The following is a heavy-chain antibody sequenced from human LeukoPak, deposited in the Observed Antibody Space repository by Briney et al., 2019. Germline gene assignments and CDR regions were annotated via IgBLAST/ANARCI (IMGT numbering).Heavy chain of an antibody. D-gene: IGHD3-3*01. CDR1: GYTFTGYY. CDR3: ARESVLRFSWFDP. V-gene: IGHV1-2*02. CDR2: INPNSGGT. Sequence: ASVKVSCKASGYTFTGYYMHWVRQAPGQGLEWMGWINPNSGGTNYAQKFQGRVTMTRDTSISTAYMELSRLRSDDTAVYYCARESVLRFSWFDPWGQGTLVTVSS. J-gene: IGHJ5*02.